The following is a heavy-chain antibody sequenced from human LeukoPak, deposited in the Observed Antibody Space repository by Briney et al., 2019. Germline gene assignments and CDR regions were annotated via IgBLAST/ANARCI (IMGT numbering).Heavy chain of an antibody. Sequence: GGSLTLSCAASGFTFSSYAMSWVRQAPGKGLEYISAISSSGDDTLYADSVKGRFTISRDNFKDTLYLQMNSLRAEDTAVYYCAKGQTWASVYFDSWGQGTLVTVSS. V-gene: IGHV3-23*01. CDR1: GFTFSSYA. J-gene: IGHJ4*02. CDR3: AKGQTWASVYFDS. D-gene: IGHD7-27*01. CDR2: ISSSGDDT.